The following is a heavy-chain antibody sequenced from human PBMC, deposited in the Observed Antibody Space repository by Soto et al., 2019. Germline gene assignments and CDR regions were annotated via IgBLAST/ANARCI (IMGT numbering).Heavy chain of an antibody. D-gene: IGHD2-21*01. CDR2: IYHTGTT. CDR3: ARHIAVPRTRGVDF. V-gene: IGHV4-4*02. J-gene: IGHJ4*02. Sequence: QVQLQESGPGLVKPSGTLSLTCAVSGGSISDNWWSWVRQPPGKGLEWIGEIYHTGTTHYNPSLWSLVTISIDKSKNQFSLKLSSVTAADTAVYYCARHIAVPRTRGVDFWGQGTLVTVSS. CDR1: GGSISDNW.